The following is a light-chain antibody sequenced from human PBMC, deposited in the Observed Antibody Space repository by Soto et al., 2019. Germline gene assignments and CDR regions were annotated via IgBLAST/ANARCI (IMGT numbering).Light chain of an antibody. J-gene: IGLJ2*01. V-gene: IGLV1-40*01. CDR1: SSNIGAGCD. Sequence: QSVLTQPHSVSGAPGQRVTLSCTGSSSNIGAGCDVHWYQHLPGTDPQLFIYGNTNRPSGVRDRFSGSKSGTSASLAITGLQAEDEADYYCQSYDTSLSGPVVFGGGTKLTVL. CDR2: GNT. CDR3: QSYDTSLSGPVV.